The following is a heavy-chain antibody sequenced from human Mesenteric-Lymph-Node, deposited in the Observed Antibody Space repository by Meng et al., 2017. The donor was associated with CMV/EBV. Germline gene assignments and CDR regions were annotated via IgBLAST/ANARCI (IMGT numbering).Heavy chain of an antibody. D-gene: IGHD4-17*01. CDR2: IQYYGTNN. V-gene: IGHV3-30*02. Sequence: GESLKISCAASGFTFSSYGMHWVRQAPGKGLEWVAFIQYYGTNNYYADSVKGRFTISRDTSKNTLFLQMNSLTAEDKAVYYCAKDHYTDYGTASFAFDIWGQGTMVTVSS. CDR1: GFTFSSYG. J-gene: IGHJ3*02. CDR3: AKDHYTDYGTASFAFDI.